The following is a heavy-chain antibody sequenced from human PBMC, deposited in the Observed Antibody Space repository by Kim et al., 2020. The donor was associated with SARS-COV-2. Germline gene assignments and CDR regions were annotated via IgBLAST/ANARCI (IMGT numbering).Heavy chain of an antibody. J-gene: IGHJ6*02. CDR2: ISYDGSNK. CDR3: ARDPRSGSYYRRYYYYGMDV. V-gene: IGHV3-33*05. CDR1: GFTFSSYG. D-gene: IGHD3-10*01. Sequence: GGSLRLSCAASGFTFSSYGMHWVRQAPGKGLEWVAVISYDGSNKYYADSVKGRFTISRDNSKNTLYLQMNSLRAEDTAVYYCARDPRSGSYYRRYYYYGMDVWGQGTTVTVSS.